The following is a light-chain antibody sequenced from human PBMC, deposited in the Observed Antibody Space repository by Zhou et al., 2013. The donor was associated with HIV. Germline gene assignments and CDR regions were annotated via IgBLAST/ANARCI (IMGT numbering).Light chain of an antibody. CDR2: SAS. CDR1: HNTRKF. V-gene: IGKV1-39*01. Sequence: DSQVTQSPSSLSASVGDNVVITCRTSHNTRKFLNWFQAKPGAVPRLLIYSASTLDRGVPPRFSGSVSGTNFTLTISNVQPEDSATYFCQQTYIAPLTFGDGTKVEIK. J-gene: IGKJ4*01. CDR3: QQTYIAPLT.